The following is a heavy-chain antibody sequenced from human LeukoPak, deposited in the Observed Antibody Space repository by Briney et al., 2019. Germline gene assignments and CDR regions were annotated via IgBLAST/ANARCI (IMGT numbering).Heavy chain of an antibody. V-gene: IGHV3-30*04. D-gene: IGHD3-16*02. J-gene: IGHJ6*04. CDR2: ISYDGSNK. CDR3: ARWRELSRGMDV. Sequence: GRSLRLSCAASGFTFSSYAMHWVRQAPGKGLEWVAVISYDGSNKYYADSVKGRFTISRDNSKNTLYLRMNSLRAEDTAVYYCARWRELSRGMDVWGKGTTVTVSS. CDR1: GFTFSSYA.